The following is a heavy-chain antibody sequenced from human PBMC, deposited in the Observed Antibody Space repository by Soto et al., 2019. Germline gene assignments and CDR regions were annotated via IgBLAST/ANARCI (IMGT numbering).Heavy chain of an antibody. CDR1: GYIFTTYG. CDR2: ISAHNGNT. J-gene: IGHJ4*02. Sequence: QVHLVQSGAEVKKPGASVKVSCKGSGYIFTTYGITWVRQAPGQGLEWMGWISAHNGNTNYAQKLQSRVTVTRDTSTCSAYMELRNLRSDDTAVYYCARGRDGDYWGQGALVTVSS. V-gene: IGHV1-18*01. CDR3: ARGRDGDY. D-gene: IGHD6-6*01.